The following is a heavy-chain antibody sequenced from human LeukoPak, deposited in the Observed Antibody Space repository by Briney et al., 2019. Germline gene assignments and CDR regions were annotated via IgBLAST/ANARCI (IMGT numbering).Heavy chain of an antibody. CDR2: INSRSSYV. V-gene: IGHV3-21*01. CDR3: ARSGRVWFGELLPHYFDY. Sequence: GGSLRLSCAASGFTFSSYSMNWVRQAPGKGLEWVSSINSRSSYVYYADSVKGRFTISRDNAKNSLYLQMNSLRAEDTAVYYCARSGRVWFGELLPHYFDYWGQGTLVTVSS. J-gene: IGHJ4*02. D-gene: IGHD3-10*01. CDR1: GFTFSSYS.